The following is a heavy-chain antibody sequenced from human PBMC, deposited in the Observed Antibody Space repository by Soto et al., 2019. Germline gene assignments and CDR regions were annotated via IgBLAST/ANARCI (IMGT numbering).Heavy chain of an antibody. D-gene: IGHD3-22*01. CDR1: GYSISSGYY. CDR2: IYHSGST. V-gene: IGHV4-38-2*02. CDR3: AREGYYDSSGTHA. Sequence: PSETLSLTCSVSGYSISSGYYWGWIRQPPGKGLEWIGSIYHSGSTYYNPSLKSRVTISVDTSKNQFSLKLSSVTAADTAVYYCAREGYYDSSGTHAWGQGTMVT. J-gene: IGHJ5*02.